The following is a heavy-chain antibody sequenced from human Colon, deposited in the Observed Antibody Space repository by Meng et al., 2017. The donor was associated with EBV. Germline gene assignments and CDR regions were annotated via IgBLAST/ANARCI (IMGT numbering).Heavy chain of an antibody. J-gene: IGHJ4*02. CDR3: VREDDTLKWTGPHFDN. CDR1: GFSFSNCT. D-gene: IGHD1-1*01. Sequence: QVQSVESGXGVVQPXRSLRLSCAASGFSFSNCTMHWVRQGPGKGLEWVAVLSSDGSNEYYADSVRGRFTISRDNAKNTLYLQMNTLRVEDTGVYYCVREDDTLKWTGPHFDNWGQGALVTVSS. CDR2: LSSDGSNE. V-gene: IGHV3-30*03.